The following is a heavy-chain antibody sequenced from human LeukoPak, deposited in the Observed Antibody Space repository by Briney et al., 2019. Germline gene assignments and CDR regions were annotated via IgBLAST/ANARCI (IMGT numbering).Heavy chain of an antibody. J-gene: IGHJ4*02. CDR3: ARGARYWDY. D-gene: IGHD3-9*01. CDR1: GGSISTTNYY. CDR2: IYYSGST. Sequence: RSSETLSLTCTVSGGSISTTNYYWSWLRQPPGKGLEWIGYIYYSGSTNYNPSLRSRATISVDTPKNQFSLKLSSVTAADTAVYYCARGARYWDYWGQGTLVTVSS. V-gene: IGHV4-61*01.